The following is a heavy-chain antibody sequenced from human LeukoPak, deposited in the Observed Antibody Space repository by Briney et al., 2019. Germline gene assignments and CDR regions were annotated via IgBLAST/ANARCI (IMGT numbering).Heavy chain of an antibody. J-gene: IGHJ4*02. CDR3: ARSITTDGYAY. CDR1: GYSFTTYW. CDR2: IYPGDFDT. D-gene: IGHD4-11*01. V-gene: IGHV5-51*01. Sequence: RESLKISCKGSGYSFTTYWIGWVRQMPGKGLEWMGIIYPGDFDTRYSPSFQGQVTISVDRSISTAYLQWSSLKASDTAMYYCARSITTDGYAYWGQGTLVTVSS.